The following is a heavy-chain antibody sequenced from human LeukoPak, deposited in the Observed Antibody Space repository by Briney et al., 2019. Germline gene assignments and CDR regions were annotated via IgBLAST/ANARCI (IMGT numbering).Heavy chain of an antibody. CDR2: INPSGGST. D-gene: IGHD5-12*01. Sequence: GASVKVSCKASGYTFTSYYMHWVRQAPGQGLEWMGIINPSGGSTSYAQKFQGRVTMTRDTSTSTVYMELSSLRSEDTAVYYCAGCERGDSGYDRWWWSLYYYGMDVWGQGTTVTVSS. CDR3: AGCERGDSGYDRWWWSLYYYGMDV. V-gene: IGHV1-46*01. CDR1: GYTFTSYY. J-gene: IGHJ6*02.